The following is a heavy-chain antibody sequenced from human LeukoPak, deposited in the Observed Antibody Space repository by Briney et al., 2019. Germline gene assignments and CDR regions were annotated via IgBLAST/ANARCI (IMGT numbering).Heavy chain of an antibody. D-gene: IGHD3-22*01. J-gene: IGHJ4*02. CDR1: GFTFSNYA. CDR2: ISNGGERT. CDR3: AKDFYDSSGSRYDY. Sequence: GGSLRLSCAVSGFTFSNYAMSWVRQAPGKGLEWVSGISNGGERTYYADSVEGRFTISRDNSKNTLFMQMNSLRAEDTAVYYCAKDFYDSSGSRYDYWGQGTLVTVSS. V-gene: IGHV3-23*01.